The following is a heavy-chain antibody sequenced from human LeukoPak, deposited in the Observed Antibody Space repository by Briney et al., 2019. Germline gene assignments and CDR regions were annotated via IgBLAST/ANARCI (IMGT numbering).Heavy chain of an antibody. CDR1: GYSISSGYY. CDR2: IYHSGST. J-gene: IGHJ6*03. Sequence: PSETLSLTCTVSGYSISSGYYWGWIRQPPGKGLEWIGSIYHSGSTHYNPSLKSRVTISVDTSKNQFSLKLSSVTAADTAVYYCARDVQQWLIGYYYYYMDVWGKGTTVTVSS. D-gene: IGHD6-19*01. V-gene: IGHV4-38-2*02. CDR3: ARDVQQWLIGYYYYYMDV.